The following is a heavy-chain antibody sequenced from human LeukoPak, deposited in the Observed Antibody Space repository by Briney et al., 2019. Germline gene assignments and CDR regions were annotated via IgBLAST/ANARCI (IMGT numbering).Heavy chain of an antibody. Sequence: KVSCKASGGTFSSYAISWVRQAPGQGLEWMGGIIPIFGTANYAQKFQGRVTITTDESTSTAYMELSSLRSEDTAVYYCARDLEQQLGWFDPWGQGTLVTVSS. CDR3: ARDLEQQLGWFDP. CDR1: GGTFSSYA. J-gene: IGHJ5*02. V-gene: IGHV1-69*05. CDR2: IIPIFGTA. D-gene: IGHD6-13*01.